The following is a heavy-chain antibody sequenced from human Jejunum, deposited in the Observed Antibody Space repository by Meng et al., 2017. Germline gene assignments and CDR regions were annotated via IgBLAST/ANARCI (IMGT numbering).Heavy chain of an antibody. V-gene: IGHV4-61*08. CDR3: AHSSSSSSFGFDY. CDR2: IYSSGGT. CDR1: GGAARSAAYY. Sequence: VLVRGCDPGLVRPARTLSLTCAVSGGAARSAAYYWSWIRQPPGKGLEWIGYIYSSGGTTYSPSLNSRVTISIDTAKNQVSLKVSSVTAADTAVYYCAHSSSSSSFGFDYWGQGTLVTVSS. D-gene: IGHD6-6*01. J-gene: IGHJ4*02.